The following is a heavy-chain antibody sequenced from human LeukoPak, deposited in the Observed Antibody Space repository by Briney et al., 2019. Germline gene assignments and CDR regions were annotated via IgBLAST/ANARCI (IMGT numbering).Heavy chain of an antibody. V-gene: IGHV7-4-1*02. J-gene: IGHJ5*02. CDR3: ATAPYGDYQRPYHNWFDP. Sequence: GASVKVSFKASGYTFTSYAMNGVRQAPGQGLEWMGWINTNTGNPTYAHGFTGRFVVSLDTSVSTAYLQISSLKAEDTAVYYCATAPYGDYQRPYHNWFDPWGQGTLVTVSS. CDR2: INTNTGNP. D-gene: IGHD4-17*01. CDR1: GYTFTSYA.